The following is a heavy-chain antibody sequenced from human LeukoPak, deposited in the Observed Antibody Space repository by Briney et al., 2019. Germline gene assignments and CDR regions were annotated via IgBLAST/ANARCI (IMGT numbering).Heavy chain of an antibody. CDR1: GFTFSSNY. D-gene: IGHD3-22*01. Sequence: GGSLRLSCAASGFTFSSNYMSWVRQAPGKGLEWVSVIYSGGSTYYADSVKGRFTISRDNSKNTLYLQMNSLRAEDTAVYYCARPYDSSGYWHFDYWGQGTLVTVSS. CDR2: IYSGGST. V-gene: IGHV3-66*01. CDR3: ARPYDSSGYWHFDY. J-gene: IGHJ4*02.